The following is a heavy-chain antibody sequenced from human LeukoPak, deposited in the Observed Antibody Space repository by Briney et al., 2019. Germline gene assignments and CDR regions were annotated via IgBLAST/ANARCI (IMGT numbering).Heavy chain of an antibody. V-gene: IGHV3-7*05. Sequence: GGSLRLSCAASGFTFSSYWMSWVRQAPGKGLEWAAHIKQDGSEEYYVDPVKGRFTISRDNAKNSLYLQMNSLRAEDTAVYYCARHIRGSSSSCFDYWGQGTLVTVSS. D-gene: IGHD6-6*01. CDR3: ARHIRGSSSSCFDY. CDR1: GFTFSSYW. CDR2: IKQDGSEE. J-gene: IGHJ4*02.